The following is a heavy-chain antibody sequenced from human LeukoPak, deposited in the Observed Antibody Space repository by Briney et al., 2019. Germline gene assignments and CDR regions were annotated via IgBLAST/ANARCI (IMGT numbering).Heavy chain of an antibody. V-gene: IGHV4-28*01. D-gene: IGHD6-19*01. Sequence: SETLSLTCAVSGYSISSSSNWWGWIRQPPGKELEWIGYIYHSGSTYYNPSLKSRVTMSVDTSKNQFSLKLTSVTAVDTAVYYCARSGNYSGGWYQWGQGTLVTVSS. CDR2: IYHSGST. J-gene: IGHJ4*02. CDR1: GYSISSSSNW. CDR3: ARSGNYSGGWYQ.